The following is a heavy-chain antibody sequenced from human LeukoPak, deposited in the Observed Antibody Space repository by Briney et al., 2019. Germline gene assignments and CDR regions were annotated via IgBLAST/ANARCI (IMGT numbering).Heavy chain of an antibody. Sequence: GGSLRLSCAASGFTFSSYAMHWVRQAPGKGLEWVAVISYDGSNKYYADSVKGRFTISRDNSKNTLYLQMNSLRAEDTAVYYCARGGYSYGYGNNAFDIWGQGTMVTVSS. J-gene: IGHJ3*02. V-gene: IGHV3-30-3*01. D-gene: IGHD5-18*01. CDR2: ISYDGSNK. CDR1: GFTFSSYA. CDR3: ARGGYSYGYGNNAFDI.